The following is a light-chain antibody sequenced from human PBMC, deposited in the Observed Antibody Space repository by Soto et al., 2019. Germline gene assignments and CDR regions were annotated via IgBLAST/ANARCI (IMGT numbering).Light chain of an antibody. V-gene: IGLV1-40*01. J-gene: IGLJ7*01. CDR3: QSYDNSLSGWV. CDR1: SSNIGAGYG. CDR2: GNT. Sequence: QSVLTQLPSVSGAPGQRVTISCTGSSSNIGAGYGVHWYQQLPGTAPKLLIYGNTNRPSGVPDRFSGSKSGTSASLAITGLQAGDEADYYCQSYDNSLSGWVFGGGTQLTVL.